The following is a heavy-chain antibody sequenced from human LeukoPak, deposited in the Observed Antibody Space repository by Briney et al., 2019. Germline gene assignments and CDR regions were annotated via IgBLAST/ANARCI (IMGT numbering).Heavy chain of an antibody. CDR1: GGPISSGGYY. CDR2: XYYSGST. Sequence: PSQTLSLTCTVSGGPISSGGYYWSWIRQHPGKGLXWXXXXYYSGSTYYNPSLKSRVTISVDTSKNQFCLKLSSVTAADTAVYYCARGGYDSSGYPYWYFDLWGRGTLVTVSS. V-gene: IGHV4-31*03. J-gene: IGHJ2*01. CDR3: ARGGYDSSGYPYWYFDL. D-gene: IGHD3-22*01.